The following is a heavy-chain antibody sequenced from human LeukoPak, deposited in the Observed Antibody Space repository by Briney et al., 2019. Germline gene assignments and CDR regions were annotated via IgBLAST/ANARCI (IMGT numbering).Heavy chain of an antibody. V-gene: IGHV3-30*04. Sequence: PGGSLRLSCAASGFTFSSYAMHWVRQAPGKGLEWVAVISYDGSNKYYADSVKGRFTVSRDNSKNTLYVQMNSLRAEDTAVYYCAANYGSGNVFFYGMDVWGKGTTVTVSS. J-gene: IGHJ6*04. D-gene: IGHD3-10*01. CDR2: ISYDGSNK. CDR1: GFTFSSYA. CDR3: AANYGSGNVFFYGMDV.